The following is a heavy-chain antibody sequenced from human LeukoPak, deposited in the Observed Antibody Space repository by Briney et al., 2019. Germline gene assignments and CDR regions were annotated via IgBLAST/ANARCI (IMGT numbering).Heavy chain of an antibody. D-gene: IGHD5-12*01. J-gene: IGHJ4*02. V-gene: IGHV3-23*01. CDR1: GFTFRNYA. CDR3: AKDRGYTGYDSGGIEF. Sequence: SGGSLRLSCAASGFTFRNYAMNWVRQSPGKGLEWVASVSYGDETAFYAGSVKGRFIVSRDNSRSTLYLQMASLRAEDTAIYYCAKDRGYTGYDSGGIEFWGQGTLVTVSS. CDR2: VSYGDETA.